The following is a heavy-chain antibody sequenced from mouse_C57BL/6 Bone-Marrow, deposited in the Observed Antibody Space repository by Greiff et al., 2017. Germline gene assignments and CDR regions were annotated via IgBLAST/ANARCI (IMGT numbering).Heavy chain of an antibody. J-gene: IGHJ2*01. CDR3: AKADYYGLDY. Sequence: EVKLMESGPELVKPGASVKISCKASGYSFTGYYMTWVKQSPEKSLEWIGELNPSTGGTTSNQKFKAKATLTVNKTSSTAYMRLKSLTSEDSVVYYCAKADYYGLDYWGQGTTLTVSS. V-gene: IGHV1-42*01. CDR1: GYSFTGYY. CDR2: LNPSTGGT. D-gene: IGHD1-1*01.